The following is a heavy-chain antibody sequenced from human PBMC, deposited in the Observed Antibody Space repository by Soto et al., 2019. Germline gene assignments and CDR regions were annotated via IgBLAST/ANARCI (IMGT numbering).Heavy chain of an antibody. CDR3: AREPSAFISHIDY. V-gene: IGHV4-61*01. D-gene: IGHD2-21*01. Sequence: LSLTCTVSGGSVSSGSYYWSWIRQPPGKGLEWIGYIYYSGSTNSNPSLKSRVTISVDTSKNQFSLKLSSVTAADTAVYYCAREPSAFISHIDYWGLGTLVTVSS. CDR2: IYYSGST. J-gene: IGHJ4*02. CDR1: GGSVSSGSYY.